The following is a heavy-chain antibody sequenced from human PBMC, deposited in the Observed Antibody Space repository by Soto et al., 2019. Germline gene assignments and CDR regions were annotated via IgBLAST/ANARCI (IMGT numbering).Heavy chain of an antibody. D-gene: IGHD2-15*01. CDR1: GFSFSSYS. J-gene: IGHJ5*02. V-gene: IGHV3-21*01. Sequence: EVQLVESGGGLVKPGGSLRLSCAASGFSFSSYSMNWVRKAPGKGLEWVSSISSSASHINYADSVKGRFTISRDNAKKSLYLPMNSLRAEDTAVYYCARGYTGYCSGGTCYWFDPWGQGTLVTVSS. CDR2: ISSSASHI. CDR3: ARGYTGYCSGGTCYWFDP.